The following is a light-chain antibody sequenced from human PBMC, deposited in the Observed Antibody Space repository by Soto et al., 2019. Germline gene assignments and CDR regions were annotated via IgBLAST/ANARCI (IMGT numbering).Light chain of an antibody. J-gene: IGLJ1*01. V-gene: IGLV1-40*01. CDR1: SSRIGAGYD. CDR2: GNS. Sequence: QPVLTQPPSVSGAPGQRVTISCTGSSSRIGAGYDVHWYQQRPGTAPKLLIFGNSNRPSGVPDRFSGSKSGTSASLTITGLQAEDEGDYYCQSYDSTLSDRYVFGSGTKVTVL. CDR3: QSYDSTLSDRYV.